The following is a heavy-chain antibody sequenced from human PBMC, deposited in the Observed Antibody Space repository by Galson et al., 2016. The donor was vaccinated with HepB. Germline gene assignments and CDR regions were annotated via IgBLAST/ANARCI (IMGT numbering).Heavy chain of an antibody. CDR1: GYRFTEYW. CDR2: RNPGGSDT. V-gene: IGHV5-51*01. J-gene: IGHJ4*02. CDR3: ATGIQQRVYDC. Sequence: QSGASVKKPGESLNISCQCSGYRFTEYWIGCVRQMPGKGLVWQGIRNPGGSDTRYSTSFQGQVIISADKSISTAYLQWSSLKASDTAMYYCATGIQQRVYDCWGQGTLVTVSS. D-gene: IGHD6-13*01.